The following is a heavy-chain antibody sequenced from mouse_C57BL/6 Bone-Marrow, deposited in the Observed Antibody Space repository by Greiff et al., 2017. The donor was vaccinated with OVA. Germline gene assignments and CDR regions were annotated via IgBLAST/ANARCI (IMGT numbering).Heavy chain of an antibody. CDR3: ARHEWGRLSPWFAY. CDR2: FYPGSGSI. CDR1: GYTFTEYT. V-gene: IGHV1-62-2*01. J-gene: IGHJ3*01. Sequence: VQRVESGPELVKPGASVKLSCKASGYTFTEYTIHWVKQRSGQGLEWIGWFYPGSGSIKYNEKFKDKATLTADKSSSTVYMELSRLTSEDAAVYFYARHEWGRLSPWFAYWGQGTLVTVSA.